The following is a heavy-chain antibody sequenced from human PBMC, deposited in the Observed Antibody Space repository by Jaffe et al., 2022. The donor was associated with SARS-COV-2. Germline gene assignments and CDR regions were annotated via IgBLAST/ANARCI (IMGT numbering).Heavy chain of an antibody. J-gene: IGHJ2*01. CDR2: IIPVFGSG. D-gene: IGHD6-13*01. CDR3: ARVASQQRDGWFFDL. V-gene: IGHV1-69*01. CDR1: ADTFRTFA. Sequence: HVQLVQSGAQVQRPGSSVKVSCKTSADTFRTFAINWVRQAPGQGLEWMGGIIPVFGSGNYAEKFQGRVTITADESTTTAYMALNSLTSDDTAVYYCARVASQQRDGWFFDLWGPGTLVTVSS.